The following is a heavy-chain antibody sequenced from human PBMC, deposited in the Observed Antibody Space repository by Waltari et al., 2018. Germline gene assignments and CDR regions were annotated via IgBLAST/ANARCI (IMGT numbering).Heavy chain of an antibody. J-gene: IGHJ4*02. CDR3: ARGTPFGIAAAGTFDY. CDR1: GGSISSGGYY. Sequence: QVQLQESGPGLVKPSQTLSLTCTVSGGSISSGGYYWSWIRQHPGKGLEWIGYIYYSGSTYYNPSLNGRVTISVDTSKNQFSLKLSSVTAADTAVYYCARGTPFGIAAAGTFDYWGQGTLVTVSS. CDR2: IYYSGST. V-gene: IGHV4-31*03. D-gene: IGHD6-13*01.